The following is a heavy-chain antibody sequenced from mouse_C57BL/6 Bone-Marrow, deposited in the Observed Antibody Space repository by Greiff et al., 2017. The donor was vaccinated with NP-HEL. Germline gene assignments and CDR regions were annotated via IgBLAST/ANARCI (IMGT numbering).Heavy chain of an antibody. D-gene: IGHD1-1*01. J-gene: IGHJ2*01. CDR3: ARFITTVVAPLGY. CDR1: GFTFSSYG. Sequence: EVQLVESGGDLVKPGGSLKLSCAASGFTFSSYGMSWVRQTPDKRLEWVATISSGGSYTYYPDSVKGRFTISRDNAKNTLYLQMSSLKSEDTAMYYCARFITTVVAPLGYWGQGTTLTVSS. CDR2: ISSGGSYT. V-gene: IGHV5-6*01.